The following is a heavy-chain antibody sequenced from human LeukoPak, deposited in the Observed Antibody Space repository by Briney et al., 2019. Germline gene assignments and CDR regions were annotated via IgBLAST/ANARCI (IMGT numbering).Heavy chain of an antibody. J-gene: IGHJ4*02. CDR3: AKRAFMQLESADY. CDR1: GFTFRSYA. V-gene: IGHV3-23*01. CDR2: ISGSGGST. D-gene: IGHD1-1*01. Sequence: GGSLRLSCAASGFTFRSYAMSWVRQAPGKGLEWVSAISGSGGSTYYADSVKGRFTVSRDNSKNTLYLQMNSLRAEDTAVYYCAKRAFMQLESADYWGQGTLVTVSS.